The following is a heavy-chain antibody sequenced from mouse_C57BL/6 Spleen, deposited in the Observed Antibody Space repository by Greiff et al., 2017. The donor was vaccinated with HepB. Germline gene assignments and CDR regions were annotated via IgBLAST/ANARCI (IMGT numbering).Heavy chain of an antibody. CDR2: ISYDGSN. CDR3: ARVGGYYAMDY. V-gene: IGHV3-6*01. J-gene: IGHJ4*01. Sequence: DVQLQESGPGLVKPSQSLSLTCSVTGYSITSCYYWNWIRQFPGNKLEWMGYISYDGSNNYNPSLKNRISITRDTSKNQFFLKLNSVTTEDTATYYCARVGGYYAMDYWGQGTSVTVSS. CDR1: GYSITSCYY. D-gene: IGHD3-1*01.